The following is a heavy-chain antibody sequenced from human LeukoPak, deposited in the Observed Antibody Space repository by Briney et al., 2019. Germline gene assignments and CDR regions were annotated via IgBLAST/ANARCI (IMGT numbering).Heavy chain of an antibody. Sequence: SETLSLTCAVYGGSFSDYYWNWIRQPPGKGLEWIGEINHSGSTNYNPSLKSRVTISVDTSKNQFSLKLSSVTAADTAVYYCARTSSSGLVGGYYFDYWGQGTLVTVSS. V-gene: IGHV4-34*01. CDR3: ARTSSSGLVGGYYFDY. D-gene: IGHD6-19*01. J-gene: IGHJ4*02. CDR1: GGSFSDYY. CDR2: INHSGST.